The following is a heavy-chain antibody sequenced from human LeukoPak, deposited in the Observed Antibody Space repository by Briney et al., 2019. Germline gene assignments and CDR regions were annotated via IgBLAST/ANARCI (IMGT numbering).Heavy chain of an antibody. D-gene: IGHD1-1*01. CDR2: IYTSGST. Sequence: KTSETLSLTCTVSGGSISSGSYYWSWIRQPAGKGLEWIGLIYTSGSTNYNPSLKSRVTISVDTSKNQFSLKLSSVTAADTAVYYCARALYNWNAAGTNLYYFDYWGQGTLVTVSS. V-gene: IGHV4-61*02. CDR1: GGSISSGSYY. J-gene: IGHJ4*02. CDR3: ARALYNWNAAGTNLYYFDY.